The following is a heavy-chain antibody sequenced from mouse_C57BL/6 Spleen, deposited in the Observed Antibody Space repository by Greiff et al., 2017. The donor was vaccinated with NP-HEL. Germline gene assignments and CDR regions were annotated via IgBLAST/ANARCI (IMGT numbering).Heavy chain of an antibody. D-gene: IGHD3-2*02. CDR2: INYDGSST. Sequence: EVKFVESEGGLVQPGSSMKLSCTASGFTFSDYYMAWVRQVPEKGLEWVANINYDGSSTYYLDSLKSRFIISRDNAKNILYLQMSSLKSEDTATYYWASIDSSGYWFAYWGQGTLVTVSA. J-gene: IGHJ3*01. V-gene: IGHV5-16*01. CDR3: ASIDSSGYWFAY. CDR1: GFTFSDYY.